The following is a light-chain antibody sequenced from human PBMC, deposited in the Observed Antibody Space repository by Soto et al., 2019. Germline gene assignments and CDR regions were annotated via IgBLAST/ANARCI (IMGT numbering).Light chain of an antibody. CDR2: EVS. V-gene: IGLV2-14*01. J-gene: IGLJ3*02. CDR3: SSYTTSNTQV. CDR1: SSDVGTYNY. Sequence: QSALTQPASVSGSPGQSITISCTGTSSDVGTYNYVSWYQHRPGKAPKLMIYEVSYRPSGVSNRFSGSKSANTASLTISGLQAEDAADYYCSSYTTSNTQVFGGGTKLTVL.